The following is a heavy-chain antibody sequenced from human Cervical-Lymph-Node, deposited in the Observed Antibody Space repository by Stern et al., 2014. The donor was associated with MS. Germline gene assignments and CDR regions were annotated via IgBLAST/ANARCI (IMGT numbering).Heavy chain of an antibody. CDR1: GFTFGRHS. Sequence: QVQLVESGGGLVQPGRSLRLSCAASGFTFGRHSLHWVRQAPGTGLEWVAVISYDGSSQHYADSVKGRFTISRDNSNNTLYLQMNSLRVEDTAMYYCARPAAARYFDYWGQGSQVTVSS. V-gene: IGHV3-30-3*01. CDR3: ARPAAARYFDY. D-gene: IGHD6-25*01. CDR2: ISYDGSSQ. J-gene: IGHJ4*02.